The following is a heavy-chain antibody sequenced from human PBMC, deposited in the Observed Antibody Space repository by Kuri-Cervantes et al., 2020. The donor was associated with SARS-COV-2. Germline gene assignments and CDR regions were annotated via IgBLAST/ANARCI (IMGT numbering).Heavy chain of an antibody. CDR2: IYYSGST. D-gene: IGHD6-19*01. CDR3: ARERGGQWLVRLGYFDY. V-gene: IGHV4-59*01. CDR1: GGSISSYY. J-gene: IGHJ4*02. Sequence: ESLKISCTVSGGSISSYYWSWIRQPPGKGLEWIGYIYYSGSTNYNPSLKSRATISVDTSKNQFSLKLSSVTAADTAVYYCARERGGQWLVRLGYFDYWGQGTLVTVSS.